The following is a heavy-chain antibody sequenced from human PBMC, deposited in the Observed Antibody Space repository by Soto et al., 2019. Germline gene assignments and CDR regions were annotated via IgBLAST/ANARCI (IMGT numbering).Heavy chain of an antibody. CDR1: GASISDNNW. CDR3: AREGWPDYGSGRDWFDP. J-gene: IGHJ5*02. CDR2: IYHDGST. V-gene: IGHV4-4*02. D-gene: IGHD3-10*01. Sequence: SETLSLTCAVSGASISDNNWWSWVRQSPGKGLEWIGEIYHDGSTNYYPSLKRRVTISVDKFKNQFSLKLTPVTAADTAIYFCAREGWPDYGSGRDWFDPWGQGTLVTVSS.